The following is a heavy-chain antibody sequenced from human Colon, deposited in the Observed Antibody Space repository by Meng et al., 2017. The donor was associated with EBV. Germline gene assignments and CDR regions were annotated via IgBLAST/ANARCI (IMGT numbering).Heavy chain of an antibody. D-gene: IGHD1-26*01. J-gene: IGHJ4*02. CDR1: GDSVSSNRAA. Sequence: QAAGPGPVTPSQTLSRTCASSGDSVSSNRAAWNWIRQSPSRGLEWLGRTYYRSKWYNDYAVSVKSRITINPDTSKNQFSLQMNSVTPEDTAVYYCARVGVGISSFDYWGQGTLVTVSS. CDR2: TYYRSKWYN. CDR3: ARVGVGISSFDY. V-gene: IGHV6-1*01.